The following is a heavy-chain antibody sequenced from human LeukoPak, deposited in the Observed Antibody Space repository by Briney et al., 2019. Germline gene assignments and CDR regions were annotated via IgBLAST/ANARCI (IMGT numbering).Heavy chain of an antibody. CDR2: ISGSGGRT. V-gene: IGHV3-23*01. D-gene: IGHD4-17*01. CDR3: AKDLEATAVTTVDY. Sequence: PGGSLRHSCAASGFTFSSYAMTSGCQAPGKGLEWVSGISGSGGRTNYEDSGKGRFTISRDNSKNTLYLKMNSLRAEDTAVYYGAKDLEATAVTTVDYWGQGTLVTVSS. CDR1: GFTFSSYA. J-gene: IGHJ4*02.